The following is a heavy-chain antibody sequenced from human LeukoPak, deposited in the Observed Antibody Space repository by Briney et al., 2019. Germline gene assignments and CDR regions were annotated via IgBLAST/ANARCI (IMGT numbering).Heavy chain of an antibody. CDR2: ITSGGA. V-gene: IGHV3-23*01. D-gene: IGHD6-13*01. CDR1: GFTLRSHA. CDR3: AKHSSSNWFEY. J-gene: IGHJ4*02. Sequence: GGSLRLSCAASGFTLRSHAMHWVRQAPGKGLEWVSAITSGGALYADSVKGRFTISRDNSKSTLYLQMNSLRAEDTAVYYCAKHSSSNWFEYWGQGTLVTVSS.